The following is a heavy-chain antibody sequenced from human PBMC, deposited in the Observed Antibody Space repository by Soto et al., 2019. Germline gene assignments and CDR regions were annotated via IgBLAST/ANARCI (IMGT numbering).Heavy chain of an antibody. CDR1: GFSLSTTGVG. D-gene: IGHD1-26*01. J-gene: IGHJ4*02. Sequence: QITLKESGPTLVKPTQTLTLTCTFSGFSLSTTGVGVGWIRQPPGKALEWLALIYWNDDRRYSPSLKSRLTITTDTSKNQVVLTMTNMAPVDTATYYCAHSASVPCCYYFDYWGQGTLVTVSS. CDR2: IYWNDDR. CDR3: AHSASVPCCYYFDY. V-gene: IGHV2-5*01.